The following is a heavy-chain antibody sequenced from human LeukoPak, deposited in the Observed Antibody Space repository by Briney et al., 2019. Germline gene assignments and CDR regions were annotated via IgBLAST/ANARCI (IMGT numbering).Heavy chain of an antibody. J-gene: IGHJ4*02. CDR3: ARLTSTAN. CDR2: ISYDGSNE. D-gene: IGHD2-21*02. V-gene: IGHV3-30*04. Sequence: GRSLRLSCAASGFTFSSYAMHWVRQAPGKGLEWVAVISYDGSNEYYADSVKGRFTISRDNSKNTLYLQMNSLRAEDTAVYYCARLTSTANWGQGTLVTVSS. CDR1: GFTFSSYA.